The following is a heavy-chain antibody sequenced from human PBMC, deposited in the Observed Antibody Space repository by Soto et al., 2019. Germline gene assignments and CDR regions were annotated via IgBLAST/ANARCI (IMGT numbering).Heavy chain of an antibody. J-gene: IGHJ6*02. CDR3: ARVGRDEIFGVVTTFKYYYYYGMDV. CDR1: GGSFSGYY. V-gene: IGHV4-34*01. CDR2: INHSGST. D-gene: IGHD3-3*01. Sequence: SETLSLTCAVYGGSFSGYYWSWIRQPPGKGLEWIGEINHSGSTNYNPSLKSRVTISVDTSKNQFSLKLSSVTAADTAVYYCARVGRDEIFGVVTTFKYYYYYGMDVWGQGTTVTVSS.